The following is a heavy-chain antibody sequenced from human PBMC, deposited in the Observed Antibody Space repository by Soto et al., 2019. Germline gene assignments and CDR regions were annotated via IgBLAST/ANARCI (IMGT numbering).Heavy chain of an antibody. Sequence: GSLRLSCAASGFTFSSYTMNWVRQAPGKGLEWVAFITSGSDYIYYADSVKGRFTISRGDANNSLFLQMSSLRAEDTAVYYCAREGYDILTGPLLYYGMDVWGQGTTVTVSS. CDR3: AREGYDILTGPLLYYGMDV. D-gene: IGHD3-9*01. V-gene: IGHV3-21*01. J-gene: IGHJ6*02. CDR1: GFTFSSYT. CDR2: ITSGSDYI.